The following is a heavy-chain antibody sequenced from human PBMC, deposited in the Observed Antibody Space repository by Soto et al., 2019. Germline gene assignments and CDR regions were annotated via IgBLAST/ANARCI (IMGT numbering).Heavy chain of an antibody. V-gene: IGHV1-18*01. CDR1: GYTFSNYG. CDR2: ISGYNGNT. CDR3: SRFIMVGGWFDPNYYHGMDV. J-gene: IGHJ6*02. Sequence: QVQLVQSGAEVKKPGASVTVSCKTSGYTFSNYGINWVRQAPGQGLEWMGWISGYNGNTNYAQTVQGRVTMTTDTSTGTVYVELRSLKSDDTAIYYCSRFIMVGGWFDPNYYHGMDVWGQGPTVTVSS. D-gene: IGHD6-19*01.